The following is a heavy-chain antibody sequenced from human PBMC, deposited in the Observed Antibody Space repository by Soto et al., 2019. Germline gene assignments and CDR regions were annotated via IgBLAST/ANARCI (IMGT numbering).Heavy chain of an antibody. CDR2: IVVGSGNT. CDR3: AALGSSGYYYDY. J-gene: IGHJ4*02. CDR1: GFTFTSSA. D-gene: IGHD3-22*01. V-gene: IGHV1-58*01. Sequence: QMQLVQSGPEVKKPGTSVKVSCKASGFTFTSSAVQWVRQARGQRLEWIGWIVVGSGNTNYAQKFQERVTITRDMSTSTAYMELSSLRSEDTAVYYCAALGSSGYYYDYWGQGTLFTVSS.